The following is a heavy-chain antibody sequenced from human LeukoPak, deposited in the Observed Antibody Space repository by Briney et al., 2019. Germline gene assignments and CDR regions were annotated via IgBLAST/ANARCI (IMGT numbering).Heavy chain of an antibody. CDR1: GISPSNYA. J-gene: IGHJ4*02. V-gene: IGHV3-23*01. CDR2: ISERGGST. D-gene: IGHD3-10*01. CDR3: AKRGVVIRGILVIGYHQEAYHYDF. Sequence: GGSLRLSCVVSGISPSNYAMTWVRQAPGKGLEWVSYISERGGSTTYADSVKGRFTISRDTSLNTLYLQMNNLRAEDTAVYFCAKRGVVIRGILVIGYHQEAYHYDFWGQGVLVTVSS.